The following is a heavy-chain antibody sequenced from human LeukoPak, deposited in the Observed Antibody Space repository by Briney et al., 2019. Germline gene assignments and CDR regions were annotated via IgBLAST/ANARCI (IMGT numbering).Heavy chain of an antibody. D-gene: IGHD6-13*01. CDR2: INPNSGGT. Sequence: ASVKVSCKASGYTFTGYYMHWVRQAPGQGLEWRGWINPNSGGTNYAQNFQGRVTMTRDTSISTAYMELSRLRSDDTAVYYCASSYSSSWYFDYWGQGTLVTVSS. CDR3: ASSYSSSWYFDY. J-gene: IGHJ4*02. V-gene: IGHV1-2*02. CDR1: GYTFTGYY.